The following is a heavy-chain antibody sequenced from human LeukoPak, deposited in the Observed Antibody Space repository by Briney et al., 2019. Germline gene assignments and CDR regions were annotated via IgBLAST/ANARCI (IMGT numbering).Heavy chain of an antibody. CDR1: GYTFINYA. J-gene: IGHJ4*02. Sequence: ASVKVSCKASGYTFINYAMHWVRQAPGQRLEWMGWINAGNGNTKYSQKFQGRVTITRNTSISTAYMELSSLRSEDTAVYYCARGHAEVGDEVSNWGQGTLVTVSS. CDR2: INAGNGNT. V-gene: IGHV1-3*01. CDR3: ARGHAEVGDEVSN. D-gene: IGHD2-21*01.